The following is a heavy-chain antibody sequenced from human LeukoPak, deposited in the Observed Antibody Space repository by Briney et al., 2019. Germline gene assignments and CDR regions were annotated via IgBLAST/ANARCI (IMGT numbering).Heavy chain of an antibody. Sequence: GGSVRLSCAASGFTFSDYYMSWMRQAPGKGLEWVSYISGCGRNIYYAHTVQGRFTISRDNAKNSLYLQMNSLRADDTAVYYCARETFNSGTGNWGQGTLVTVSS. D-gene: IGHD3-10*01. J-gene: IGHJ4*02. CDR3: ARETFNSGTGN. CDR1: GFTFSDYY. V-gene: IGHV3-11*01. CDR2: ISGCGRNI.